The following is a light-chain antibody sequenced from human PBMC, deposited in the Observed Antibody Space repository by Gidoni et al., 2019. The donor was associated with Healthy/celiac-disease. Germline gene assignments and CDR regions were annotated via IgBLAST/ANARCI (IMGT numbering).Light chain of an antibody. CDR3: QQYYSFPLT. Sequence: AIWLTQSPSLLSAYTGDRVTISRRMSQGISSYLAGYQQKPGKAPELLIYAASTLQSGVPSRFSGSGSGTDFTLTISCLQSEDFATYYCQQYYSFPLTFGGXTKVEIK. J-gene: IGKJ4*01. CDR1: QGISSY. CDR2: AAS. V-gene: IGKV1D-8*02.